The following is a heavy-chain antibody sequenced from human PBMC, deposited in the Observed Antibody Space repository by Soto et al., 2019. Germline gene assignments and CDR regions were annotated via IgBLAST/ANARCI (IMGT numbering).Heavy chain of an antibody. CDR2: ISHDGTKT. J-gene: IGHJ6*02. CDR1: GFNFGAYG. V-gene: IGHV3-30*18. CDR3: AKDRRDGYTTCSRCYGVDV. D-gene: IGHD5-18*01. Sequence: QVQLVESGGGVVQPGTSLRLACEASGFNFGAYGMHWVRQAPGKGLEWVAVISHDGTKTYYSDSVKGRFTISRDNSKNMLLVQMVSLRPDDTAVYSCAKDRRDGYTTCSRCYGVDVWGQGTTVTVSS.